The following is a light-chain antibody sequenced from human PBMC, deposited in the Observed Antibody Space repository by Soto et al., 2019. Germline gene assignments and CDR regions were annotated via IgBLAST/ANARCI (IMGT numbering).Light chain of an antibody. CDR1: QCVSSN. J-gene: IGKJ1*01. CDR2: GAA. CDR3: QQYNNWPPWT. V-gene: IGKV3-15*01. Sequence: EIVMTPSPATLSVSPGETATLSCRASQCVSSNLAWCRQKPGQAPRLLIYGAATRATSMPARFSGSGSGTEFTLTISSLQSEDFAVYYCQQYNNWPPWTFGQGTQVDIK.